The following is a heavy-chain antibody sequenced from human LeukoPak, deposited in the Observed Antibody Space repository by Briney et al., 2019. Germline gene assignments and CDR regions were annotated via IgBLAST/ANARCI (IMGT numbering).Heavy chain of an antibody. Sequence: SETLSLTCAVSGYSISSSNWWGWIRQPPGKGLEWIGYIYYSGSTNYNPSLKSRVTMSVDTSKNQFSLKLSSVTALDTAVYYCARLRIAAAGTGFDYWGQGTLVTVSS. J-gene: IGHJ4*02. CDR2: IYYSGST. CDR1: GYSISSSNW. V-gene: IGHV4-28*06. CDR3: ARLRIAAAGTGFDY. D-gene: IGHD6-13*01.